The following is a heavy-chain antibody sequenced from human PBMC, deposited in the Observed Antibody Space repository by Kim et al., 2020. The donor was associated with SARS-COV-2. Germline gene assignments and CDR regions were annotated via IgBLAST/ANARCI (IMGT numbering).Heavy chain of an antibody. Sequence: YADSVRGRFTMSRDKGKHMVYLEMSSLGAEDTAVYLCVKGGNYIYNLMDVWGQGTTVTVSS. CDR3: VKGGNYIYNLMDV. V-gene: IGHV3-74*01. J-gene: IGHJ6*02. D-gene: IGHD1-1*01.